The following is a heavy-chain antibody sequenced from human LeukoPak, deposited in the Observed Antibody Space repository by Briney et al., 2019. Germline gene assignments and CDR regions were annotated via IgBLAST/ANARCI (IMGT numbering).Heavy chain of an antibody. V-gene: IGHV1-18*01. J-gene: IGHJ5*02. CDR1: GYTFTSYG. D-gene: IGHD6-19*01. Sequence: ASVKVSCKASGYTFTSYGISWVRQAPGRGLEWMGWISAYNGNTNYAQKLQGRVTMTTDTSTSTAYMELRSLRSDDTAVYYCARDSGLGYSSGWYGNWFDPWGQGTLVTVSS. CDR3: ARDSGLGYSSGWYGNWFDP. CDR2: ISAYNGNT.